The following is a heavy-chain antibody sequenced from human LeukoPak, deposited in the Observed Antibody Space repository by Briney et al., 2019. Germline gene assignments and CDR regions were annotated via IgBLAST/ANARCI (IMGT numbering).Heavy chain of an antibody. Sequence: ASVKVSCKASGYTITSYGISWVRQAPGQGLEWMGWISAYNGNTNYAQKLQGRVTMTTDTSTSTAYMELRSLRSDDTAVYYCARVFLTGTTMVWFDPWGQGTLVTVSS. CDR1: GYTITSYG. CDR2: ISAYNGNT. J-gene: IGHJ5*02. D-gene: IGHD1-7*01. V-gene: IGHV1-18*01. CDR3: ARVFLTGTTMVWFDP.